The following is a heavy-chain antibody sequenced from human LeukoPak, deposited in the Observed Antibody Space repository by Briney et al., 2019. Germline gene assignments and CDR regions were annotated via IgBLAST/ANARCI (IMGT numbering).Heavy chain of an antibody. J-gene: IGHJ4*02. CDR3: ARADSSSARLYFDY. Sequence: SETLSLTCTVSGGSISSGSYYWSWIRQPAGKGLEWIGRIYTSGSTNYNPSLKSRVTISVDTSKNQFSLKLSSVTAADTAVYYCARADSSSARLYFDYWGQGTLVTVSS. V-gene: IGHV4-61*02. CDR2: IYTSGST. D-gene: IGHD6-6*01. CDR1: GGSISSGSYY.